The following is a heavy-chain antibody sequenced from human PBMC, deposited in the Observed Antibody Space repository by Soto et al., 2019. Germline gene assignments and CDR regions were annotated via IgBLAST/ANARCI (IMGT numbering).Heavy chain of an antibody. V-gene: IGHV4-59*01. D-gene: IGHD5-12*01. J-gene: IGHJ5*02. CDR3: VREAYIGYGHAIDP. CDR2: NYHSGTT. CDR1: GVTISTYD. Sequence: PSETLSLTCAVSGVTISTYDWSWIRQPPGKGLEWIGYNYHSGTTNYNPSLKSRVTISVDTSKNQFSLRLTSVTAADTAIYYCVREAYIGYGHAIDPWGQELWSQSPQ.